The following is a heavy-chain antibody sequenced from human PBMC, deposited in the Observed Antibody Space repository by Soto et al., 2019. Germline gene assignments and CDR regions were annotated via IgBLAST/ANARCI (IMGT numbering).Heavy chain of an antibody. CDR3: ARLYGLDAFDV. CDR2: IYYSGST. V-gene: IGHV4-59*08. J-gene: IGHJ3*01. D-gene: IGHD3-16*02. CDR1: GGSINSYY. Sequence: SETLSLTCTVSGGSINSYYWSWIRQPPGKGLEWIGYIYYSGSTNYNPSLKSRVTISVDTSKNQFSLKLSSVTAADTAVYYCARLYGLDAFDVWGQGTMVTVSS.